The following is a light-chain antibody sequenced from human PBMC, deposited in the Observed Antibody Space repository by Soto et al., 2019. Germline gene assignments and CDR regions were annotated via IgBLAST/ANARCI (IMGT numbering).Light chain of an antibody. CDR3: QSYDTRLSAVV. CDR2: GDN. Sequence: QAVLTQPPSVSGAPGQRLTIACTGSSSNIGAGYAVHWHQHLPGRAPKLLVYGDNNRPSGVPDRFSGSESGTSAYLTITGLQAEDDAHYYCQSYDTRLSAVVFGGGTKVTVL. J-gene: IGLJ2*01. CDR1: SSNIGAGYA. V-gene: IGLV1-40*01.